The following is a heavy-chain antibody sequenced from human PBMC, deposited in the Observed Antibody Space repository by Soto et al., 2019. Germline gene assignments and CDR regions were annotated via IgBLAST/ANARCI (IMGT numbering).Heavy chain of an antibody. V-gene: IGHV4-30-4*01. CDR1: GGSISSGDYY. J-gene: IGHJ4*02. CDR2: IYYSGST. CDR3: ASLRIGYGSGSYYWIDY. Sequence: PSETLSLTCTVSGGSISSGDYYRSWIRQPPGKGLEWIGYIYYSGSTYYNPSLKSRVTISVDTSKNQFSLKLSSVTAADTAVYYCASLRIGYGSGSYYWIDYWGQGTLVNVSS. D-gene: IGHD3-10*01.